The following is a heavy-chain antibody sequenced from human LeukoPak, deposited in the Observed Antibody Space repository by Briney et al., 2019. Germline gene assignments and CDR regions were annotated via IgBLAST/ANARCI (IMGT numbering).Heavy chain of an antibody. CDR2: ISGSGGTNT. CDR1: GFIFSDYS. V-gene: IGHV3-23*01. CDR3: AKRLIDSCGGSSCYSVDY. D-gene: IGHD2-15*01. J-gene: IGHJ4*02. Sequence: AGGSLRLSCAASGFIFSDYSVTWVRQAPGKGLEWVSGISGSGGTNTYYADSVKGRFTISRDSSKNVLYLQMNSLRAEDTAVYYCAKRLIDSCGGSSCYSVDYWGQGTLVTVSS.